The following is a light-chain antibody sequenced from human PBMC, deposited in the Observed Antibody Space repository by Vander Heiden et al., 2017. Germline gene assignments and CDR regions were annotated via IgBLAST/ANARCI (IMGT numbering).Light chain of an antibody. CDR3: QQDDSFPIT. CDR2: WAS. J-gene: IGKJ4*01. CDR1: QSVLYSSNNKNY. V-gene: IGKV4-1*01. Sequence: DIVMTQSPDSLAVSLGERATINCKSSQSVLYSSNNKNYLVWYQQKPGQPPKLLIYWASTRESGVPDRFSGSGSGTDFTLTISSLQAEDVAVYYCQQDDSFPITFGGGTKVEIK.